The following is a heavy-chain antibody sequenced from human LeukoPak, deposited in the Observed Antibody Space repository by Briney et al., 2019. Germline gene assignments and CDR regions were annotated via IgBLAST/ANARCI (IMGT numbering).Heavy chain of an antibody. CDR1: GFTFSSYE. D-gene: IGHD5-12*01. V-gene: IGHV3-48*03. J-gene: IGHJ2*01. CDR2: ISRSGRTI. Sequence: GGSLRLSCAASGFTFSSYEMNWVRQAPGKGLEWVSYISRSGRTIYDADSVKGRFTISRDNAKNSLYLQTNSLRAEDTAVYYCARVYSGSWYFDLWGRGTVVTVSS. CDR3: ARVYSGSWYFDL.